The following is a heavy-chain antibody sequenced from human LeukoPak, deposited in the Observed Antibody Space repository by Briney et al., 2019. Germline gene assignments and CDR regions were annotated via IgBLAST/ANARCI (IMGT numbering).Heavy chain of an antibody. J-gene: IGHJ3*02. CDR2: IYYSGST. Sequence: PSETLSLTCTVSGGLIISGGYHWSWIRQFPGKGLEWIGYIYYSGSTHYNPSLKSRVTISIDTSKNQFSLKLTSVTAADTAVYYCARENSTWYGDLDAFDIWGQGTMVTVSS. CDR1: GGLIISGGYH. D-gene: IGHD4-17*01. CDR3: ARENSTWYGDLDAFDI. V-gene: IGHV4-31*03.